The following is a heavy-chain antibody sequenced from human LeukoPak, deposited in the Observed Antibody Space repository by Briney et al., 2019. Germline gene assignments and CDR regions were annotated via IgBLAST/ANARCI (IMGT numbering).Heavy chain of an antibody. CDR3: AKDRDIKNWYKDAFHL. J-gene: IGHJ3*01. Sequence: GGSLRLSCAASGFTVSSNYMSWVRQAPGKGLEWVSAISGSGNTYYADSVKGRFTISRDNSKNTLYFQMNSLRAEDTAKYYCAKDRDIKNWYKDAFHLWGQGTMVTVSS. V-gene: IGHV3-53*01. D-gene: IGHD1/OR15-1a*01. CDR2: ISGSGNT. CDR1: GFTVSSNY.